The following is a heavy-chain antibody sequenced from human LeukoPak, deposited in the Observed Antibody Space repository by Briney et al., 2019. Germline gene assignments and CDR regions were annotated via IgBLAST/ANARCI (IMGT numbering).Heavy chain of an antibody. J-gene: IGHJ5*02. CDR1: GFTFSNYW. CDR3: ARITFYYGSSGYLGWFDP. CDR2: IKQDGSEK. Sequence: GGSLRLSCAASGFTFSNYWMSWVRQAPGKGLEWGANIKQDGSEKHYVDSVKGRFTISRDNAKNSLSLQMNSLRAEDTAVYYCARITFYYGSSGYLGWFDPWGQGTLVTVSS. D-gene: IGHD3-22*01. V-gene: IGHV3-7*01.